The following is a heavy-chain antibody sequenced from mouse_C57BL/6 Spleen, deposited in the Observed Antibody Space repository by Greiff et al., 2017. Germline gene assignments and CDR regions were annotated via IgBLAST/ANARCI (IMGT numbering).Heavy chain of an antibody. Sequence: EVKLVESGGGLVQPKGSLKLSCAASGFTFNTYAMHWVRQAPGKGLEWVARIRSKSSNYATYYADSVKDRFTISRDDSQSMLYLQMNNLKTEDTAMYYCVRGTTVVERGYYAMDYWGQGTSVTVSS. D-gene: IGHD1-1*01. CDR1: GFTFNTYA. J-gene: IGHJ4*01. CDR3: VRGTTVVERGYYAMDY. CDR2: IRSKSSNYAT. V-gene: IGHV10-3*01.